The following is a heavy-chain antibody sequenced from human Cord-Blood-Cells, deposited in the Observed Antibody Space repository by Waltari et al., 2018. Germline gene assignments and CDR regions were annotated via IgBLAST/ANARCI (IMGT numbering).Heavy chain of an antibody. CDR2: IIPIFGTA. CDR3: ARDAAAAGGNWFDP. Sequence: GGIIPIFGTANYAQKFQGRVTITADESTSTAYMELSSLRSEDTAVYYFARDAAAAGGNWFDPWGQGTLVTVSS. D-gene: IGHD6-13*01. V-gene: IGHV1-69*01. J-gene: IGHJ5*02.